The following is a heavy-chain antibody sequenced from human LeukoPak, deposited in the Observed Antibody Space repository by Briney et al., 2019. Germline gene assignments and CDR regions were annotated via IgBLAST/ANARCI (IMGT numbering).Heavy chain of an antibody. D-gene: IGHD5-12*01. CDR1: GGSISSGGYS. V-gene: IGHV4-30-4*07. J-gene: IGHJ5*02. CDR3: ARGSDIVATIWFDP. CDR2: IYYSGST. Sequence: LSETLSLTCAVSGGSISSGGYSWSWIRQPPGKGLEWIGYIYYSGSTYYNPSLKSRVTISGDTSKNQFSLKLSSVTAADTAVYCCARGSDIVATIWFDPWGQGILVTVSS.